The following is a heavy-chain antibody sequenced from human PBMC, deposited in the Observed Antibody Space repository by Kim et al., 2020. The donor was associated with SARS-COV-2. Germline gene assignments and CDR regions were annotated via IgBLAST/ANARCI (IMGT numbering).Heavy chain of an antibody. J-gene: IGHJ4*02. CDR3: ARSRYSRTPFVY. V-gene: IGHV4-34*01. CDR1: GGSFSGYY. Sequence: SETLSLTCAVYGGSFSGYYWSWIRQPPGKGLEWIGEINHSGSTNYNPSLKSRVTISVDTSKNQFSLKLSSVTAADTAVYYCARSRYSRTPFVYWGQGTLVTVSS. D-gene: IGHD6-13*01. CDR2: INHSGST.